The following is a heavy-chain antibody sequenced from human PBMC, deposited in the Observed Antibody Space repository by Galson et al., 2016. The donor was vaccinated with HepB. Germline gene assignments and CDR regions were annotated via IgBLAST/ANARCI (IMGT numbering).Heavy chain of an antibody. CDR2: ISYDGSNK. Sequence: SLRLSCAASGFTFSSYGMHWVRQAPGKGLEWVAVISYDGSNKHYADSAKGRFTISRDSSKNTLYLQMSSLKVEDTALYYCVKTDNYDSWSGSLDSWGQGTLVTVSS. J-gene: IGHJ4*02. CDR3: VKTDNYDSWSGSLDS. CDR1: GFTFSSYG. D-gene: IGHD3-3*01. V-gene: IGHV3-30*18.